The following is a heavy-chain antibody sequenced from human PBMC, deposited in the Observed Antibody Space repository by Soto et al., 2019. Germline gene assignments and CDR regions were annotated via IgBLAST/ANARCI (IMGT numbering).Heavy chain of an antibody. CDR3: AGGTGMGYFQH. D-gene: IGHD1-1*01. V-gene: IGHV3-23*01. J-gene: IGHJ1*01. CDR1: GFTFSSYA. Sequence: VGSLRLSCAASGFTFSSYAMSWVRQAPGKGLEWVSAISGSGGSTYYADSVKGRFTISRDNSKNTLYLQMNSLRAEDTAVYYCAGGTGMGYFQHWGQGTLVTVSS. CDR2: ISGSGGST.